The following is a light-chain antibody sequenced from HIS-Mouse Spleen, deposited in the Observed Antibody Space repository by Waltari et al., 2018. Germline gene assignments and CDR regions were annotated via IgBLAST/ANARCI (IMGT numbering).Light chain of an antibody. V-gene: IGLV2-23*01. CDR3: CSYAGSSTWV. CDR2: EGS. CDR1: SSDVGSYNL. Sequence: QSALTQPASVSGSPGQSLTISCTGTSSDVGSYNLVSSYQQHPGKAPKFMMYEGSKRPSGVLKICAASKSGNTASLTISGLQAEDEADYYCCSYAGSSTWVFGGGTKLTVL. J-gene: IGLJ3*02.